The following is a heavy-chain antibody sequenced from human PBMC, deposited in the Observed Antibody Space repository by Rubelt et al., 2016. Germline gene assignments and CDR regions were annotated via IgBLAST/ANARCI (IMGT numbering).Heavy chain of an antibody. J-gene: IGHJ4*02. CDR2: ISYDRNNK. D-gene: IGHD1-1*01. CDR3: AADLPGQGNGEFDY. Sequence: YGGGVVQPGRSLRLSCAASGFTFTSYAIHWVRQAPGKGLEWVAVISYDRNNKYYADSVKGRFTISRDNSKNTVYLQMNSLKSDDTALYYCAADLPGQGNGEFDYWGQGTLVTVSS. CDR1: GFTFTSYA. V-gene: IGHV3-30*04.